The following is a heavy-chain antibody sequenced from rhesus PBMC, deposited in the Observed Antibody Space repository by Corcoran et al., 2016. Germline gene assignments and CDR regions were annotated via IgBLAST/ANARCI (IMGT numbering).Heavy chain of an antibody. CDR2: ISGSSGST. J-gene: IGHJ4*01. D-gene: IGHD2-21*01. CDR3: ASHSSGRPFDY. V-gene: IGHV4-99*01. Sequence: QVQLQESGPGLVKPSETLSLTCAVSGYSISSGYYWGWIRQPPGKGLEYIGYISGSSGSTYYNPSLKSRVTISKDTSKNQFSLKLSSVTAADTAVYYCASHSSGRPFDYWGQGVLVTVSS. CDR1: GYSISSGYY.